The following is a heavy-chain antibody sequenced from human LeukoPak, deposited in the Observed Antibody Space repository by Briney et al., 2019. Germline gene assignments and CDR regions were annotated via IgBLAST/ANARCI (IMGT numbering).Heavy chain of an antibody. Sequence: PGGSLRLSCAASGFTFSSYSMNWVRQAPGKGLEWVSYISSSSSTIYYADSVKGRFTISRDNSKNTMYQQMNSLRAEDTAVYYCAKAGGSSWYDAWGQGILVTVPS. CDR1: GFTFSSYS. CDR2: ISSSSSTI. D-gene: IGHD6-13*01. CDR3: AKAGGSSWYDA. J-gene: IGHJ5*02. V-gene: IGHV3-48*01.